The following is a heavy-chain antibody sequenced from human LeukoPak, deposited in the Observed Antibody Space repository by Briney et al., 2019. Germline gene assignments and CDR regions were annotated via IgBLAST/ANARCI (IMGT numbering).Heavy chain of an antibody. D-gene: IGHD6-13*01. CDR1: GFTFTSSA. Sequence: SVKVSCKASGFTFTSSAMQWVRQARGQRLEWIGWIVVGSGNTNYAQKLQGRVTMTTDTSTSTAYMELRSLRSDDTAVYYCARVAAAGTLDYWGQGTLVTVSS. CDR2: IVVGSGNT. V-gene: IGHV1-58*02. J-gene: IGHJ4*02. CDR3: ARVAAAGTLDY.